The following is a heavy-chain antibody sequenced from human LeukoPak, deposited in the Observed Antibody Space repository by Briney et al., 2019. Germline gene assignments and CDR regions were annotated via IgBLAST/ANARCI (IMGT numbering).Heavy chain of an antibody. CDR2: IKPDGSEK. J-gene: IGHJ4*02. Sequence: GGSLRLSCAASGFTFSTYWMGWVRQAPGKGLEWVAKIKPDGSEKDHVDSVKGRFTISRDNAKNSLYLQMNSLRAEDTAVYYCARDSRFGESWGQGTLVTVSS. V-gene: IGHV3-7*01. D-gene: IGHD3-10*01. CDR3: ARDSRFGES. CDR1: GFTFSTYW.